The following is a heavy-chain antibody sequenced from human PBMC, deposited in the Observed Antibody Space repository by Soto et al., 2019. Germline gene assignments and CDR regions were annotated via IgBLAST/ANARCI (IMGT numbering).Heavy chain of an antibody. CDR3: AKSVTTVTPLGYDS. J-gene: IGHJ4*02. V-gene: IGHV3-NL1*01. Sequence: GGSLRLSCTASGFRFSSYGMNWVRQAPGKGLEWVSSISSGSSFKYYADSVKGRFTISRDNSKNTLYLQMSSLRAEDTAVYYCAKSVTTVTPLGYDSWGQGILVTVLL. CDR1: GFRFSSYG. D-gene: IGHD4-17*01. CDR2: ISSGSSFK.